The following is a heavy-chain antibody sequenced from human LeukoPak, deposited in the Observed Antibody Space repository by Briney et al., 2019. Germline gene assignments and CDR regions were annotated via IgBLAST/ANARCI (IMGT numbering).Heavy chain of an antibody. CDR1: GDSINSLDL. CDR2: MYLSGTT. D-gene: IGHD3-22*01. CDR3: AGLVGRYSSGLYYYYLDY. J-gene: IGHJ4*02. V-gene: IGHV4-4*02. Sequence: SETLSLTCTVSGDSINSLDLWSWVRQPPGKGLEWTGEMYLSGTTHSNPSVKSRVTISIDKSKNQFFLNLSSVTAADTAVYYCAGLVGRYSSGLYYYYLDYWGQGTLVTVSS.